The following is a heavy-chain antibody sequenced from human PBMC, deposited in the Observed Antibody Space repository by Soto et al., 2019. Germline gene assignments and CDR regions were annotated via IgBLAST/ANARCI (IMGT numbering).Heavy chain of an antibody. CDR1: GYTFTTYG. CDR2: TSAYSGNT. D-gene: IGHD4-17*01. CDR3: ARVVKAGDYGDYGRYYFDY. J-gene: IGHJ4*01. Sequence: QVQLVQSGAEVKKPGASVKVSCKASGYTFTTYGITWVRQAHGQGLEWMGWTSAYSGNTNYAQKLQGRLTVTTDTSTNTAYMDLRSLRSDDTAVYYCARVVKAGDYGDYGRYYFDYWGHGTLVTVSS. V-gene: IGHV1-18*04.